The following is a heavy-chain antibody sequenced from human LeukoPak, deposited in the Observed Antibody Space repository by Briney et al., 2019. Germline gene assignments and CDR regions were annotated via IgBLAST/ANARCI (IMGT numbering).Heavy chain of an antibody. D-gene: IGHD1-26*01. CDR2: MNPNSGNT. J-gene: IGHJ3*02. Sequence: GASVKVSCKASGYTFTSYDINWVRRATGQGLEWMGWMNPNSGNTGSAQKFQGRVTMTRNTSISTAYMELSSLRSEDTAVYYCACIVGATFAFDIWGQGTMVTVSS. CDR1: GYTFTSYD. CDR3: ACIVGATFAFDI. V-gene: IGHV1-8*01.